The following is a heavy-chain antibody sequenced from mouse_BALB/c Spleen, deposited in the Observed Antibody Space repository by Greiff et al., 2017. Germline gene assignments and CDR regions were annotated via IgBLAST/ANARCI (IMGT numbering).Heavy chain of an antibody. CDR3: ARKDGKAY. D-gene: IGHD2-1*01. V-gene: IGHV1-77*01. Sequence: VQRVESGAELARPGASVKLSCKASGYTFTDYYINWVKQRTGQGLEWIGEIYPGSGNTYYNEKFKGKATLTSDKSSSTAYMELSSLTSEDSAVFYCARKDGKAYWGQGTLVTVSA. CDR2: IYPGSGNT. J-gene: IGHJ3*01. CDR1: GYTFTDYY.